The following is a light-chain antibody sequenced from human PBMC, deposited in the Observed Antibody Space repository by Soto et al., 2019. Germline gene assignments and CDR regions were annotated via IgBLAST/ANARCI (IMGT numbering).Light chain of an antibody. CDR2: GNS. Sequence: QAVVTQPPSVSGAPGQRVSISCTGSSSNIGAGFDVHWYQQVPGTAPKLLIFGNSNRPSGVPDRFSASKSGTSASLAITGLQADDEADYYCQSYDSGLSGSLFGGGTKLTVL. CDR1: SSNIGAGFD. V-gene: IGLV1-40*01. J-gene: IGLJ2*01. CDR3: QSYDSGLSGSL.